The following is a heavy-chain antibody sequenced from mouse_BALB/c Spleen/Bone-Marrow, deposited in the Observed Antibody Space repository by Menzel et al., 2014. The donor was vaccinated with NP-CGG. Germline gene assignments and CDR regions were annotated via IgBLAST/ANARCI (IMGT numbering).Heavy chain of an antibody. CDR1: GYTFTSYW. J-gene: IGHJ3*01. Sequence: QVHVKQSGAELAKPGASVKMSCKASGYTFTSYWMHWVKQRPGQGLEWIGYINPSTGYTEYNQKFKDKATLTADKSSSRAYMQQSSLTSEDYTDYYCARSRDRCDSFAYWGQGTLVTISA. V-gene: IGHV1-7*01. CDR3: ARSRDRCDSFAY. CDR2: INPSTGYT.